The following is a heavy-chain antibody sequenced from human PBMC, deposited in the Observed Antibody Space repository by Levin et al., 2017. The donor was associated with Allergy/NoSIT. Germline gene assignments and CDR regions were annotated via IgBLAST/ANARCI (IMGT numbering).Heavy chain of an antibody. D-gene: IGHD3-22*01. CDR3: AKVPGIITRGTPSDGHY. Sequence: GESLKISCAASGFSFSSYAMSWVRQAPGKGLEWVSAISGSGGSTYYADSVKGRFTISRDNSKNTLYLQMNTLRAEDTAVYYCAKVPGIITRGTPSDGHYWGQGTLVTVSS. CDR2: ISGSGGST. CDR1: GFSFSSYA. J-gene: IGHJ4*02. V-gene: IGHV3-23*01.